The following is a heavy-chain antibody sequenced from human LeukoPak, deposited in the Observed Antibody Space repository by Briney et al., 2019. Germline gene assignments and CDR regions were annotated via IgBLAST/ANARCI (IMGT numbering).Heavy chain of an antibody. J-gene: IGHJ4*02. V-gene: IGHV1-2*06. D-gene: IGHD3-10*01. Sequence: GASVKVSCKASGYTFTGYYMHWVRQAPGQGLEWMGRINPNSGGTNYAQKFQGRVTMTRNTSISTAYMELSRLRSDDTAVYYCARDRGLYGFYYFDYWGQGTLVTVSS. CDR2: INPNSGGT. CDR3: ARDRGLYGFYYFDY. CDR1: GYTFTGYY.